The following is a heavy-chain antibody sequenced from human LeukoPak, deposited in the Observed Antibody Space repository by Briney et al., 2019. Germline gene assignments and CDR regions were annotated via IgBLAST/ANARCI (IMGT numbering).Heavy chain of an antibody. CDR2: MNPKSGNT. V-gene: IGHV1-8*02. CDR3: ARVWGAIDY. D-gene: IGHD1-26*01. Sequence: ASVKVSCKGSGYTFHNYAINWVRQAAGQGLEWMGWMNPKSGNTGSAQRFQGRVTMTRDTSISTAYMELSSLRSEDTAVYYCARVWGAIDYWGQGTLVTVSA. CDR1: GYTFHNYA. J-gene: IGHJ4*02.